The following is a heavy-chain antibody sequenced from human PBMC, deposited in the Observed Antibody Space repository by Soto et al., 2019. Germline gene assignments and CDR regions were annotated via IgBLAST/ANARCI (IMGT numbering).Heavy chain of an antibody. Sequence: QVQLQESGPGLVKPSQTLSLTCSVSGASVRSGDYYWSCIRQAPGKGLEWIGYIYNSGGSYYNPSLKGRLTISRDTSKNHFSLKLNSVTAADTAIYYCVGTGTTDDYWGRGTLVTVSS. J-gene: IGHJ4*02. CDR1: GASVRSGDYY. CDR3: VGTGTTDDY. V-gene: IGHV4-30-4*01. D-gene: IGHD4-17*01. CDR2: IYNSGGS.